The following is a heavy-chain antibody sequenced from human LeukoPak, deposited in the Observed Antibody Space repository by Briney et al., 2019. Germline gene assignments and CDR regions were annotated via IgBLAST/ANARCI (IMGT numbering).Heavy chain of an antibody. CDR3: ARASFQRWLQLGGD. Sequence: PGGSLRLSCAASGFTFSSYWMNWVRQAPGKGLEWVSYISSSSSTIYYADSVKGRFTISRDNAKNSLYLQMNSLRDGDTAVYYCARASFQRWLQLGGDWGQGALVTVSS. CDR1: GFTFSSYW. D-gene: IGHD5-24*01. V-gene: IGHV3-48*02. CDR2: ISSSSSTI. J-gene: IGHJ4*02.